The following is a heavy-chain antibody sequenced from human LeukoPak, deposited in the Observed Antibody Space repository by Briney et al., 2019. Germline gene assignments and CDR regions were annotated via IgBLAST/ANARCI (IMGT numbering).Heavy chain of an antibody. CDR1: GFSFSNYW. V-gene: IGHV3-7*05. Sequence: GGSLRLSCAASGFSFSNYWMSWVRQAPGKGLKWVANIKQDGSAISYVDSVKGRFTTSRDNAKNSLYLQMNSLRAEDTAVYYCARNRGAGGGYFDYWGQGALVTVSS. J-gene: IGHJ4*02. CDR3: ARNRGAGGGYFDY. CDR2: IKQDGSAI. D-gene: IGHD3-16*01.